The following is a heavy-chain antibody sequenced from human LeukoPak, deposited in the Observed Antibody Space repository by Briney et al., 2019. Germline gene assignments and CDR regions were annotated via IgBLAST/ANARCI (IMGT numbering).Heavy chain of an antibody. CDR1: GFTFSAYS. D-gene: IGHD3-10*01. CDR3: ARDLGY. CDR2: ISSSSSTI. J-gene: IGHJ4*02. Sequence: GGSLRLSCTASGFTFSAYSMNWVRQAPGKGLEWVSYISSSSSTIYYADSVKGRFTISRDNAKNSLYLQMNSLRAEDTAVYYCARDLGYWGQGTLVTVSS. V-gene: IGHV3-48*04.